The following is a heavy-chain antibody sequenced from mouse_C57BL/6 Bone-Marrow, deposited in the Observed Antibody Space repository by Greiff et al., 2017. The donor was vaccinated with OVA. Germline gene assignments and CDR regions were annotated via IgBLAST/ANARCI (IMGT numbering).Heavy chain of an antibody. J-gene: IGHJ4*01. CDR1: GFTFSSYA. CDR3: TRGASTGHYAMDY. Sequence: DVKLQESGEGLVKPGGSLKLSCAASGFTFSSYAMSWVRQTPEKRLEWVAYISSGGDYIYYADTVKGRFTISRDNARNTLYLQMSSLKSEDTAMYYCTRGASTGHYAMDYWGQGTSVTVSS. D-gene: IGHD4-1*02. CDR2: ISSGGDYI. V-gene: IGHV5-9-1*02.